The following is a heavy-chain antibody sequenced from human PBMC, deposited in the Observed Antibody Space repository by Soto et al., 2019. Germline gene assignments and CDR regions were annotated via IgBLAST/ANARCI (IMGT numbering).Heavy chain of an antibody. J-gene: IGHJ4*02. CDR1: GFSLRNSGVG. CDR2: IYWDDDK. CDR3: AHLTTGGFYFDY. D-gene: IGHD4-17*01. Sequence: QITLKESGPTLVKPTQTLTLTCTFSGFSLRNSGVGGGWISQPPGKALEWLARIYWDDDKRYSPSLKSRLTTTKDPPKNQVVLTMTTMDPVDTATYYCAHLTTGGFYFDYWGQGTLVTVSS. V-gene: IGHV2-5*02.